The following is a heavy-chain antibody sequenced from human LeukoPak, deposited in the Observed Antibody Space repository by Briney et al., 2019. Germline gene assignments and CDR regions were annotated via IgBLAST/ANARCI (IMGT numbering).Heavy chain of an antibody. J-gene: IGHJ4*02. CDR1: GFTFSSYA. CDR3: AKVSGVDYGGPFDY. Sequence: PGGSLRLSCAVSGFTFSSYAVNWVRQAPGKGLEWVSAISCGGGNTFYADSVKGRFTISRDNSKNPLSLQMHSLRAEDTPLHYFAKVSGVDYGGPFDYWGPGNLVTVSS. CDR2: ISCGGGNT. D-gene: IGHD4-23*01. V-gene: IGHV3-23*01.